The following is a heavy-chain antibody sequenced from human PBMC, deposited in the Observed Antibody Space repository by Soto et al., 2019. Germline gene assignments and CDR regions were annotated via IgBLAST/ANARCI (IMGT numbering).Heavy chain of an antibody. CDR1: GYTFTSYA. V-gene: IGHV1-3*01. CDR3: ARVKGTMVRGVIYYFDY. D-gene: IGHD3-10*01. J-gene: IGHJ4*02. CDR2: INAGNGNT. Sequence: GASVKVSCKASGYTFTSYAMHWVRQAPGQRLEWMGWINAGNGNTKYSQKFQGRVTITRDTSASTAYMELSSLRSEDTAVYYCARVKGTMVRGVIYYFDYWGQGTLVTVSS.